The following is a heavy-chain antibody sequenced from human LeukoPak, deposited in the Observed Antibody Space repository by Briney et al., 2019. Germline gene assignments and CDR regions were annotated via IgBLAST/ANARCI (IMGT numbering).Heavy chain of an antibody. CDR1: GGTFSSYA. J-gene: IGHJ4*02. CDR2: IIPILGIA. D-gene: IGHD6-6*01. CDR3: APAARHRVEDY. V-gene: IGHV1-69*04. Sequence: SVMVSCKASGGTFSSYAISWVRQAPGQGLEWMGRIIPILGIANYAQKFQGRVTITADKSTSTAYMELSSLRSEDTAVYYCAPAARHRVEDYWGQGTLVTVSS.